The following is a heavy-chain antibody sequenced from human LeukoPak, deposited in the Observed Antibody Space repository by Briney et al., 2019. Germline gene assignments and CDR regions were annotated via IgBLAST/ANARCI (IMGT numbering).Heavy chain of an antibody. D-gene: IGHD2-2*01. J-gene: IGHJ4*02. V-gene: IGHV3-30*04. CDR1: GLTFGSYA. CDR2: IAHDETNR. Sequence: PGGSLRHSCAASGLTFGSYAMHWVRQPPGKGLEWVAVIAHDETNRFYADSVKGRFTISRDNSMNTLYLRMDSLRPEDTAVYFCARDLTPGAPDYFDYWGQGTLVTVSS. CDR3: ARDLTPGAPDYFDY.